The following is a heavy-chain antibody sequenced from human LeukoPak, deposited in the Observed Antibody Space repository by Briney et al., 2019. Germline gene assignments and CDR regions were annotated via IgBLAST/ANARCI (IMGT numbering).Heavy chain of an antibody. CDR3: ARDRRRYGDYYFDY. J-gene: IGHJ4*02. D-gene: IGHD4-17*01. Sequence: ASVKVSCKASGYTFTGYYMHWVRQAPGQGLEWMGWINPNSGGTNYAQKFQGRVTMTRDTSISTAYMELRSLRSDDTAVYYCARDRRRYGDYYFDYWGQGTLVTVSS. CDR1: GYTFTGYY. CDR2: INPNSGGT. V-gene: IGHV1-2*02.